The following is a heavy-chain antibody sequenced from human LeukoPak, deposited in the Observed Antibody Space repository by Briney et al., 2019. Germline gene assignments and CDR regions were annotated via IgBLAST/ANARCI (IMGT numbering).Heavy chain of an antibody. Sequence: SETLSLTCTVSGGSISSYYWSWVRQPPGKGLEWIGYIYYSGSTNYNPSLKSRVTISVDTSKNQFSLKLSSVTAADTAVYYCARGGLLWFGEFQGRMDVWGQGTTVTVSS. D-gene: IGHD3-10*01. CDR2: IYYSGST. CDR3: ARGGLLWFGEFQGRMDV. CDR1: GGSISSYY. J-gene: IGHJ6*02. V-gene: IGHV4-59*01.